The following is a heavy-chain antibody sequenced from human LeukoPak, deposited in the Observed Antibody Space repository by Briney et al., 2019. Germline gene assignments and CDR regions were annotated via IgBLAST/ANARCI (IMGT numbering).Heavy chain of an antibody. Sequence: SVKVPCKASGGTFSSYAISWVRQAPGQGLEWMGGIIPIFGTANYAQKFQGRVTITADESTSTAYMGLSSLRSEDTAVYYCARSGYYDSSGYPPPVDYWGQGTLVTVSS. J-gene: IGHJ4*02. V-gene: IGHV1-69*01. CDR2: IIPIFGTA. D-gene: IGHD3-22*01. CDR3: ARSGYYDSSGYPPPVDY. CDR1: GGTFSSYA.